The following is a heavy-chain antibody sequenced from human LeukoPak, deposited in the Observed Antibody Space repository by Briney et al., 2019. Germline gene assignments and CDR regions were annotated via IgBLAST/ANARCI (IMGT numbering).Heavy chain of an antibody. CDR3: ARGGGYNRHFDY. CDR2: ISSSSSYI. V-gene: IGHV3-21*01. J-gene: IGHJ4*02. D-gene: IGHD5-24*01. Sequence: GGSLRLSCAASGFTFSNYSMNWVRQAPGKGLEWVSSISSSSSYIYYADSVKGRFTISRDNAKNSLYLQMNSLRAEDTAVYYCARGGGYNRHFDYWGQGTLVTVSS. CDR1: GFTFSNYS.